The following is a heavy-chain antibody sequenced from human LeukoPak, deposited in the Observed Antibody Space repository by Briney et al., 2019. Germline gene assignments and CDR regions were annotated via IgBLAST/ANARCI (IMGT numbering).Heavy chain of an antibody. CDR2: IIPILGIA. V-gene: IGHV1-69*10. Sequence: SVKVSCKASGGTFSSYSITWVRQAPGQGLEWMGGIIPILGIANYAQKFQGRVTITADKSTSTAYMELSSLRSEDTAVYYCARDKPLGTYYYYGMDVWGQGTTVTVSS. D-gene: IGHD1-14*01. CDR3: ARDKPLGTYYYYGMDV. J-gene: IGHJ6*02. CDR1: GGTFSSYS.